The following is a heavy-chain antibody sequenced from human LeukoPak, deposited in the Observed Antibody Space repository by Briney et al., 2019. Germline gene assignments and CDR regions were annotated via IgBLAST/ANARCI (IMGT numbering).Heavy chain of an antibody. D-gene: IGHD5-12*01. J-gene: IGHJ4*02. CDR3: ARGNIVATIPFDY. Sequence: GASVKVSCKASGYTFTGYYMHWVRQAPGQGLEWMGRINPNSGGTSYAQKFQGRVTMTRDTSISTAYMELSRLRSDDTAVYYCARGNIVATIPFDYWGQGTLVTVSS. V-gene: IGHV1-2*06. CDR2: INPNSGGT. CDR1: GYTFTGYY.